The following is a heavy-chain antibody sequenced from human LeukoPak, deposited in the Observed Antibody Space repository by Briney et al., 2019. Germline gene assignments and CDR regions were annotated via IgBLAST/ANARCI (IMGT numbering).Heavy chain of an antibody. CDR3: ARDRGHYDILTGYYNVAGWFDP. Sequence: GGSLRLSCAASGFAFSSYWMHWVRQAPGKGLVYVSRINTDGSSTTYADSVKGRFTISRDNAKGTLYLQMNSLRAGDTAVYYCARDRGHYDILTGYYNVAGWFDPWGQGTLVTVSS. CDR1: GFAFSSYW. J-gene: IGHJ5*02. V-gene: IGHV3-74*01. D-gene: IGHD3-9*01. CDR2: INTDGSST.